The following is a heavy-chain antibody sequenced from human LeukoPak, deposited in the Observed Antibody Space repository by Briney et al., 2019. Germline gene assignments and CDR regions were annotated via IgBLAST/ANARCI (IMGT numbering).Heavy chain of an antibody. J-gene: IGHJ3*02. V-gene: IGHV4-34*01. D-gene: IGHD6-6*01. CDR2: INHNGNT. CDR3: ARHGLVAARHAFDI. Sequence: SETLSLTCTVFYGSFSGYYWTWIRQPPGKGLEWIGEINHNGNTNYNPSLKSRVTISVDTSKDQFSLKLSSVTAADTAVYYRARHGLVAARHAFDIWDQGAMVTVSS. CDR1: YGSFSGYY.